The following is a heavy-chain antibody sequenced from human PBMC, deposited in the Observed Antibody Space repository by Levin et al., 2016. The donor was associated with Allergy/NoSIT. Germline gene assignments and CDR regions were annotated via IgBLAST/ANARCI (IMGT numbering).Heavy chain of an antibody. CDR3: ARAPGWLVAYYYYGMDV. CDR2: ISSSGDTQ. Sequence: VRQAPGKGLEWISYISSSGDTQYYADSVKGRFTISRDNAKDSLYLQMDSLRAEDTAVYYCARAPGWLVAYYYYGMDVWGQGTTVTVSS. V-gene: IGHV3-48*03. D-gene: IGHD6-19*01. J-gene: IGHJ6*02.